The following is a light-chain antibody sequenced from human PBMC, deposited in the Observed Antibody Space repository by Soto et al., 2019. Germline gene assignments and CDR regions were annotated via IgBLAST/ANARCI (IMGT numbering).Light chain of an antibody. V-gene: IGKV3-20*01. Sequence: EVVMTQSPGTLSLSPGERATLSCWASQSVTSNLVWYQQKPGQAPRLLIYGASRRPTAIPDRFSGSGSGTDFTVTITRLEPEDFAVDYCPQYGNSPVTFGRGTRLQIK. CDR3: PQYGNSPVT. J-gene: IGKJ2*01. CDR2: GAS. CDR1: QSVTSN.